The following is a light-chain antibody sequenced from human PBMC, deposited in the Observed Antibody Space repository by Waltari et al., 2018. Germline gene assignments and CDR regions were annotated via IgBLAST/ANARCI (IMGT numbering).Light chain of an antibody. CDR1: QDIRND. CDR2: AAS. V-gene: IGKV1-6*01. J-gene: IGKJ2*01. Sequence: AIQMTQSPSSLSASVGDRATITCRASQDIRNDLGWYQQKLGKAPKVLISAASSLQTGVPPRFSGSGSGTDFTLTISSLQPEDFATYYCLQDYIYPYTFGPGTKLEIK. CDR3: LQDYIYPYT.